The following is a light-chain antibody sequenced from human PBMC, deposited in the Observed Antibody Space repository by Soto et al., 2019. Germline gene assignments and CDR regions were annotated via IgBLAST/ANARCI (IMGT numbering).Light chain of an antibody. V-gene: IGKV3-11*01. J-gene: IGKJ4*01. Sequence: EIMLTQAPATLSLPVGERATLTCMASQTVSSSLAWYQQKPGQAPRLLIYEASNRATGIPARFSGSGSGADFTLTISSLEPEDFALYYCQQHINWPLTFGGGTKLEIK. CDR2: EAS. CDR3: QQHINWPLT. CDR1: QTVSSS.